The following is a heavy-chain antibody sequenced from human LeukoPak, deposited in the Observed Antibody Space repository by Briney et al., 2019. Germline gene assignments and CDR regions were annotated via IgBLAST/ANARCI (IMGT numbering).Heavy chain of an antibody. CDR2: IYYSGST. CDR1: GGSISSSSYY. V-gene: IGHV4-39*01. Sequence: SETLSLTCTVSGGSISSSSYYWGWIRQPPGKGLEWIGSIYYSGSTYYNPSLKSRVTISVDTSKNQSSLKLSSVTAADTAVYYCARFIAAAGSGDYWGQGTLVTVSS. D-gene: IGHD6-13*01. J-gene: IGHJ4*02. CDR3: ARFIAAAGSGDY.